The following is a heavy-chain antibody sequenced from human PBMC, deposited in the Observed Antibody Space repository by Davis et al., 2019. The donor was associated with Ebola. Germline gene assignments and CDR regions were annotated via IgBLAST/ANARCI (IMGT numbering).Heavy chain of an antibody. CDR2: IYPGDSDT. Sequence: GESLKISCKGSGYRFTTYWIGWVRQMPGKGLEWMGIIYPGDSDTRYSPSFQGQVTISADKSISIAYLQWSSLKASDTATYYCARTKYSSSPVDYWGQGTLVTVSS. CDR3: ARTKYSSSPVDY. CDR1: GYRFTTYW. J-gene: IGHJ4*02. D-gene: IGHD6-6*01. V-gene: IGHV5-51*01.